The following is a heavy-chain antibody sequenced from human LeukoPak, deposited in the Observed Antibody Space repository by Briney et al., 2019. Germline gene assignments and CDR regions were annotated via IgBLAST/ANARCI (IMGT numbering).Heavy chain of an antibody. CDR1: GITFSDHD. V-gene: IGHV3-72*01. Sequence: GGSLRLSCAVSGITFSDHDMDWVRQAPGKGLEWCGRTKNKGNGFTREYAASVKGRFTISRDDSKNSLYLQMNSLKTEDTAIYHCAAMIREVGYWGQGILVTVSS. J-gene: IGHJ4*02. CDR3: AAMIREVGY. D-gene: IGHD3-10*01. CDR2: TKNKGNGFTR.